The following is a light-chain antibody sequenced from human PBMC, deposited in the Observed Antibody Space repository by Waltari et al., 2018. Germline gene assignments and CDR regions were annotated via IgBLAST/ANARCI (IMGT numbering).Light chain of an antibody. CDR3: QSYDSSLSGSHVV. J-gene: IGLJ2*01. V-gene: IGLV1-40*01. Sequence: QSVLTQPPSVSGAPGQRVTISCTGSSSNIGAGYDVHWYQQRPGTAPKLLIFGNSKRPSGVPDRFSGSKSGTSASLAITGLQAEDEADYYCQSYDSSLSGSHVVFGGGTKLTVL. CDR2: GNS. CDR1: SSNIGAGYD.